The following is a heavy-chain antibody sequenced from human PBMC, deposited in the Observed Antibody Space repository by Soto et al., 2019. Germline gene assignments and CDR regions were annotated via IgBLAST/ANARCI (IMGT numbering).Heavy chain of an antibody. CDR2: IWYDGSNK. CDR1: GFTFSSYG. V-gene: IGHV3-33*01. CDR3: ARDYGDHYFQH. D-gene: IGHD4-17*01. J-gene: IGHJ1*01. Sequence: PGGSLRLSCAASGFTFSSYGMHWVRQAPGKGLEWVAVIWYDGSNKYYADSVKGRFTISRDNSKNTLYLQMNSLRAEDTAVYYCARDYGDHYFQHWGQGTLVTVSS.